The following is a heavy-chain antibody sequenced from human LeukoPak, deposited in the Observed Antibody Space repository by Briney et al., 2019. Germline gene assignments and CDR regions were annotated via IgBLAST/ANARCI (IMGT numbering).Heavy chain of an antibody. V-gene: IGHV3-73*01. CDR3: TRESSGWYFST. J-gene: IGHJ5*02. D-gene: IGHD6-19*01. Sequence: GGSLRLSCAASGFTFSGSAMHWVRQASGKGLEWVGRIRSKVNSYATAYAASVKGRFTISRDDSKNTAYLQMNSLKTEDAAVYYCTRESSGWYFSTWGQGTLVTVSS. CDR1: GFTFSGSA. CDR2: IRSKVNSYAT.